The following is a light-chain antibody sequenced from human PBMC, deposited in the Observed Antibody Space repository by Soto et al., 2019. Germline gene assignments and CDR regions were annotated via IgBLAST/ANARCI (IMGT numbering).Light chain of an antibody. CDR3: SAWDASLSAIL. CDR1: SSNIGSNI. CDR2: NND. V-gene: IGLV1-44*01. J-gene: IGLJ2*01. Sequence: QSVLSQPPSASGTPGQTVTISCSGRSSNIGSNIVNWYQQLPGTAPELLIYNNDHRPSGVPDRFSGSKSGTSASLAISGLQSEDEADYYCSAWDASLSAILFGGGTKLTVL.